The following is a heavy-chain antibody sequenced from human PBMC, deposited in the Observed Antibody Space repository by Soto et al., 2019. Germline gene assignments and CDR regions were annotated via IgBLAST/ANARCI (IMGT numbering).Heavy chain of an antibody. CDR2: ITSYSSTI. Sequence: PGESLRLSCAASGFTFSTYSMTWVRQAPGKGLEWVSYITSYSSTIYYADSVKGRFTISRDNAKNSLYLQMDSLRDEDTAVYYCARGGRPFDYWGQGTLVTVSS. CDR3: ARGGRPFDY. J-gene: IGHJ4*02. V-gene: IGHV3-48*02. CDR1: GFTFSTYS.